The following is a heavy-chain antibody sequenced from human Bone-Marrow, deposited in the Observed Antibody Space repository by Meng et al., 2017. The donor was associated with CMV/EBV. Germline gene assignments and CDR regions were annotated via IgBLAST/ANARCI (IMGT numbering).Heavy chain of an antibody. CDR2: INTDGGDT. CDR3: ARSAGKCSTPNCSLH. J-gene: IGHJ1*01. Sequence: ASVKVSCKASGYTFTSYYMHWVRQAPGQGFEWMGWINTDGGDTKFAQKFQGRVTMITDTSISTAYMELRRLRSDDTAVYYCARSAGKCSTPNCSLHWGQGTLVTVYS. V-gene: IGHV1-2*02. D-gene: IGHD2-2*01. CDR1: GYTFTSYY.